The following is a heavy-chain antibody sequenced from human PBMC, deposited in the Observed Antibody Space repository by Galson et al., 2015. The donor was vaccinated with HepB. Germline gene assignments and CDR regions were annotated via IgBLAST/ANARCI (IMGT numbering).Heavy chain of an antibody. Sequence: SVKVSCKASGYTFTSYGISWVRQAPGQGLEWMGWISAYNGNTNYAQKLQGRVTMTTDTSTSTAYMELRSLRSDDTAVYYWARDHFGVWCGGDCRDYAEYFQHWRQGTLVTVSS. J-gene: IGHJ1*01. D-gene: IGHD2-21*01. CDR3: ARDHFGVWCGGDCRDYAEYFQH. CDR2: ISAYNGNT. CDR1: GYTFTSYG. V-gene: IGHV1-18*01.